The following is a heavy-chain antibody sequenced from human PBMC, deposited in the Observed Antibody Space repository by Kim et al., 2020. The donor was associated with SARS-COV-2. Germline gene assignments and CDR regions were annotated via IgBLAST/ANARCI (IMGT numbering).Heavy chain of an antibody. Sequence: SVKVSCKASGGTFSSYAISWVRQAPGQGLEWMGGIIPIFGTANYAQKFQGRVTITADESTSTAYMELSSLRSEDTAVYYCASPFSFCGGDCSIAPDYYYGMDVWGQGTTVTVSS. CDR3: ASPFSFCGGDCSIAPDYYYGMDV. D-gene: IGHD2-21*01. V-gene: IGHV1-69*13. CDR1: GGTFSSYA. J-gene: IGHJ6*02. CDR2: IIPIFGTA.